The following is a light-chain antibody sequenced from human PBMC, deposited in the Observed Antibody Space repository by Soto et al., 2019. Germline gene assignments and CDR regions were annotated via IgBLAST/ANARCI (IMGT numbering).Light chain of an antibody. CDR3: QHYGGSSWT. J-gene: IGKJ1*01. Sequence: EIVLTQSPGTLSLSPGKRATLSCRASQSISSSYLAWYQQRPGQAPRLLIYGASNRATGIPDRFSGSGSGTDFTLTISRLEPEDFAVYYCQHYGGSSWTFGQGTKVDIK. V-gene: IGKV3-20*01. CDR1: QSISSSY. CDR2: GAS.